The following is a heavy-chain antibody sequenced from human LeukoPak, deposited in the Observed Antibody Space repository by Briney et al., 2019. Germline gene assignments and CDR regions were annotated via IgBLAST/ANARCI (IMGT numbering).Heavy chain of an antibody. CDR2: IYYSGST. Sequence: KPSETLSLTCTVSGGSISSYYWSWIRQPPGKGLEWIGYIYYSGSTNYNPSLKSRVTISVDTSKNQFSLKLSSVTAADTAVYYCARGLNYYDRAFDIWGQGTMVTVSS. CDR3: ARGLNYYDRAFDI. CDR1: GGSISSYY. V-gene: IGHV4-59*12. J-gene: IGHJ3*02. D-gene: IGHD3-22*01.